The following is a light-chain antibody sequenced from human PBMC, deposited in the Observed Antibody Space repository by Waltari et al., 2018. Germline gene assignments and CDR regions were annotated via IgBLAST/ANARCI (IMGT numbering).Light chain of an antibody. CDR2: WAS. V-gene: IGKV4-1*01. CDR1: QSVLYSPNNKNY. J-gene: IGKJ1*01. CDR3: QQYYSTPPT. Sequence: DIVMTQSPDSLAVSLGERATINCKSSQSVLYSPNNKNYLAWYQQKPGQPPKLLIYWASSRESGVPDRFSGSGSGTDFTLTISSLQAEDVAVYYCQQYYSTPPTFGQGTKVEIK.